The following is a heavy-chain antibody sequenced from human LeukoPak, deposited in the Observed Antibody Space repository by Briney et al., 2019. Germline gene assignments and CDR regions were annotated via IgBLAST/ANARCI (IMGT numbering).Heavy chain of an antibody. CDR1: GGTFSSYA. CDR3: ARARSPSSGYLLRDHNWFDP. D-gene: IGHD3-22*01. Sequence: SVKVSCKASGGTFSSYAISWVRQAPGQGLEWIGGIIPIFGTENYAQKFQGRVTITTDESTSTAYMELSSLRSEDTAVYYCARARSPSSGYLLRDHNWFDPWGQGTLVTVSS. J-gene: IGHJ5*02. V-gene: IGHV1-69*05. CDR2: IIPIFGTE.